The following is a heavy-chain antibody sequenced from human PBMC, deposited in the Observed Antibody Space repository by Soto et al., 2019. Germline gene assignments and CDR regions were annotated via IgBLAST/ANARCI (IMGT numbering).Heavy chain of an antibody. Sequence: PSETLSLTCTVSGGSISSGNYYWSWIRLHPGKGLEWIGYIYYSGSTSYNPSLKSRVTISVDTSKNHFSLKLSSVTAADTAVYYCARVFSDSSSFFDPWGQGTLVTVSS. J-gene: IGHJ5*02. CDR2: IYYSGST. CDR3: ARVFSDSSSFFDP. D-gene: IGHD6-13*01. V-gene: IGHV4-31*03. CDR1: GGSISSGNYY.